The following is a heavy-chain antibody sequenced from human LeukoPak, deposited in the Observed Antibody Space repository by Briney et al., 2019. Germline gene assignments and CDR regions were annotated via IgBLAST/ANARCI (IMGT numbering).Heavy chain of an antibody. Sequence: PSETLSLTCTVSGGSISSSSYYWGWIRQPPGKGLEWIGNIYYSGSTYYNPSLKSRVTISVDTSKNQFSLKLSSVTAADTAVYYCARESLGRGYSYAADAFDIWGQGTMVTVSS. CDR2: IYYSGST. J-gene: IGHJ3*02. CDR1: GGSISSSSYY. V-gene: IGHV4-39*07. D-gene: IGHD5-18*01. CDR3: ARESLGRGYSYAADAFDI.